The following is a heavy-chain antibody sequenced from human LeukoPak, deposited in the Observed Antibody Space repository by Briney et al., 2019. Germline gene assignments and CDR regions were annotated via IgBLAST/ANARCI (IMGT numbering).Heavy chain of an antibody. CDR2: INPNSGGT. CDR1: GYTFTGYY. V-gene: IGHV1-2*04. Sequence: ASVKVSCEASGYTFTGYYMHWVRQAPGQGLEWMGWINPNSGGTNYAQKFQGWVTMTRDTSISTAYMELSRLRSDDTAVYYCARDYRMVRGAIRYYYYGMDVWGQGTTVTVSS. J-gene: IGHJ6*02. CDR3: ARDYRMVRGAIRYYYYGMDV. D-gene: IGHD3-10*01.